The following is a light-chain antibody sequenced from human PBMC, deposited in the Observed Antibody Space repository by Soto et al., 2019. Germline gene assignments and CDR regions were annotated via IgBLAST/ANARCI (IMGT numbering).Light chain of an antibody. CDR1: QSVSSSY. V-gene: IGKV3-20*01. CDR3: QQYGSSPLT. CDR2: GAS. Sequence: EIVLKQSPGTLSLSPGERATLSCRASQSVSSSYLAWYQQKPGQAPRLLIYGASSRATGIADRFSGSGSGTDFTLTIRRLEPEDFAVYYCQQYGSSPLTFGGGTKVEIK. J-gene: IGKJ4*01.